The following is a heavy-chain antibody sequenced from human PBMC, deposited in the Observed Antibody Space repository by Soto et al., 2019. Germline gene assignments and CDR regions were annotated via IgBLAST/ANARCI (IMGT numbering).Heavy chain of an antibody. V-gene: IGHV3-23*01. D-gene: IGHD3-10*01. CDR2: ISGSGGST. Sequence: GGSLRLSCAASGFTFSSYAMSCVRQAPGKGLEWVSAISGSGGSTYYADSVKGRFTISRDNSKNTLYLQMNSLRAEDTAVYYCAKPGLGRRGVFRHYYYGMDVWGQGTTVPVSS. J-gene: IGHJ6*02. CDR3: AKPGLGRRGVFRHYYYGMDV. CDR1: GFTFSSYA.